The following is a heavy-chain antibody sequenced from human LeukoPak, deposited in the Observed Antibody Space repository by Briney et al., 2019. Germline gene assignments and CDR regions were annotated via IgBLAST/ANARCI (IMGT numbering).Heavy chain of an antibody. CDR3: ERGVNRAYDI. CDR2: TNEDESAK. CDR1: GFSFRNSW. J-gene: IGHJ3*02. D-gene: IGHD2-8*01. V-gene: IGHV3-7*01. Sequence: GGSLRLSCAASGFSFRNSWMAWVRQAPGKGLEWVALTNEDESAKYYVDSVKGRFTISRDNAKNSLFLQMNSLRDEDTAMYYCERGVNRAYDIWGHGTMVTVSS.